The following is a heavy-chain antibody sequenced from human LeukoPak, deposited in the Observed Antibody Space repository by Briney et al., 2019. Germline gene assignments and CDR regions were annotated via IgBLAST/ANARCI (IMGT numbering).Heavy chain of an antibody. J-gene: IGHJ4*02. CDR2: ISSSSSII. V-gene: IGHV3-48*04. Sequence: PGGSLRLSCAASGFTFSSYSMNWVRQAPGKGLEWVSYISSSSSIIYYADSVKGRFTISRDNAKNSLYLQMNSLRAEDTAVYYCARDLGSPYWGQGTLVTVSS. CDR3: ARDLGSPY. CDR1: GFTFSSYS.